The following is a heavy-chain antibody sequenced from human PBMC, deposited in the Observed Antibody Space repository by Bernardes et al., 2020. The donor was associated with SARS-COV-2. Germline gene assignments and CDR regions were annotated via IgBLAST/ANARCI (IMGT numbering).Heavy chain of an antibody. Sequence: ETLSLTCAVYGGSSSGYYTWIRQSPGKGLEWIGEINYSGTANYSPSVRSRGSISVDTSKNQFSLRLSDVTAADTATYYCAGGLMIGGAYYGLDVWGQGTTVAVS. CDR3: AGGLMIGGAYYGLDV. D-gene: IGHD2-15*01. CDR2: INYSGTA. J-gene: IGHJ6*01. CDR1: GGSSSGYY. V-gene: IGHV4-34*01.